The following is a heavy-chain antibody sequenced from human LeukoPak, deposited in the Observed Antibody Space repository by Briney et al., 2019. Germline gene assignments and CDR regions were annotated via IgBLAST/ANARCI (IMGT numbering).Heavy chain of an antibody. CDR1: GGSLSGHY. D-gene: IGHD2-2*01. V-gene: IGHV4-59*11. CDR2: IYYTGTT. CDR3: ARFSWGCSTASCYLTN. Sequence: KTSETLSLTCIVGGGSLSGHYWGWIRQPPGKGLELVGHIYYTGTTFYNPSLNSRVTITLDTSRNQFSLRLTSVIAADTAVYYCARFSWGCSTASCYLTNWGQGALVTVSS. J-gene: IGHJ4*02.